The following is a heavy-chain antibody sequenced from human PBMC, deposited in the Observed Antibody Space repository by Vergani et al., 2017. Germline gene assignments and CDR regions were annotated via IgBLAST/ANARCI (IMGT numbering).Heavy chain of an antibody. V-gene: IGHV4-39*01. J-gene: IGHJ4*02. CDR1: ADSISSGSYY. D-gene: IGHD6-19*01. CDR2: IYYSGLT. Sequence: QLQLQQSGPGLVKPSETLFLTCTVSADSISSGSYYWGWIRQPPGKSLEWIGSIYYSGLTYYNPSLKSRVAISVDTSKNQFSLKVTSVTAADTAVYFCARRRPGSGLSPGDFDDWGQGILVTVSS. CDR3: ARRRPGSGLSPGDFDD.